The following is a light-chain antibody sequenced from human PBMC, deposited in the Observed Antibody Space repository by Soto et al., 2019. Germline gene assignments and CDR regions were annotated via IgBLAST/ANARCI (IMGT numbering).Light chain of an antibody. CDR1: QNINSW. J-gene: IGKJ1*01. CDR3: QQYNDYSWT. Sequence: DIQMTQSPSALSSSVGDRVTITCRASQNINSWLAWYRQKPGKAPNLLIYEASSLEIGVPSRFSGSGSGTEFTLTISSLQPDDVATYYCQQYNDYSWTFGQRTKVDIK. CDR2: EAS. V-gene: IGKV1-5*03.